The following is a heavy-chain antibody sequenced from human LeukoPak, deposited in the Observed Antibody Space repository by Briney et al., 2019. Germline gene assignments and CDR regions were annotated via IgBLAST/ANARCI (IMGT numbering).Heavy chain of an antibody. Sequence: HTGGSLRLSCTASGFTLGDYAMSWVRQAPEKGLEWVATISGSGGGTYYADSVKGRFTISRDDSKDTLYLQMNSLRAEDTAVYYCAKDLGRYRNNYFDYWGQGTLVTVSS. CDR1: GFTLGDYA. V-gene: IGHV3-23*01. D-gene: IGHD1-26*01. CDR2: ISGSGGGT. J-gene: IGHJ4*02. CDR3: AKDLGRYRNNYFDY.